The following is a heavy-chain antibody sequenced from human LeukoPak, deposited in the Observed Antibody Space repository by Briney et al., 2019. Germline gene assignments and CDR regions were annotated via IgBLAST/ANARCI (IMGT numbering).Heavy chain of an antibody. CDR3: AKELGIGAAEEAFDI. J-gene: IGHJ3*02. CDR2: ISYDGSNK. Sequence: GGSLRLSCAASGFTFSSYAIHWVRQAPGKGLEWVAVISYDGSNKYYADSVKGRFTISRDNSKNTLYLQMNSLRAEDTAVYYCAKELGIGAAEEAFDIWGQGTMVTVSS. D-gene: IGHD6-13*01. CDR1: GFTFSSYA. V-gene: IGHV3-30-3*01.